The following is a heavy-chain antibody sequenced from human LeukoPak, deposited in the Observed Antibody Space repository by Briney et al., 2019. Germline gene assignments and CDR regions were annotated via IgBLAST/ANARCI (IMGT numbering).Heavy chain of an antibody. CDR3: ARHYDSKGDWFDP. CDR1: GYTFTSYG. D-gene: IGHD3-22*01. V-gene: IGHV1-8*03. J-gene: IGHJ5*02. CDR2: MNPNSGNT. Sequence: ASVKVSCKASGYTFTSYGISWVRQATGQGLEWMGWMNPNSGNTGYAQKFQGRVTITRNTSISTDYMELRSLRSDDTAVYYCARHYDSKGDWFDPWGQGTLVTVSS.